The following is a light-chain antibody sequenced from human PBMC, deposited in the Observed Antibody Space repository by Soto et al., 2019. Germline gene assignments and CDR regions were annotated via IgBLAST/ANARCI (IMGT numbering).Light chain of an antibody. CDR3: QQRSNWPPVN. Sequence: EIVLTQSPATLSLSPGERATLSCRASQSVKNYLAWYQQKPGQAPRLLIYDASNRATGIPARFSGSGSGTDFTLTISSLEPEDSAVYYCQQRSNWPPVNFGGGTKVEIK. J-gene: IGKJ4*01. CDR2: DAS. CDR1: QSVKNY. V-gene: IGKV3-11*01.